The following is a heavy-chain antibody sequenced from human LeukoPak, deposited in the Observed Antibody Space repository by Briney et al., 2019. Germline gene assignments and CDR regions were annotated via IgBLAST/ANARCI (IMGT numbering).Heavy chain of an antibody. CDR2: ISTYNGNT. V-gene: IGHV1-18*01. J-gene: IGHJ1*01. Sequence: GASVKVSCKASGYTFTSYGITWVRQAPGQGLEWMGWISTYNGNTNYAQNLQGRVTMTTDTSTSTAYMELRSLRSEDTAVYYCARVIQLPKEYFQHWGQGTLVTVSS. D-gene: IGHD2-2*01. CDR1: GYTFTSYG. CDR3: ARVIQLPKEYFQH.